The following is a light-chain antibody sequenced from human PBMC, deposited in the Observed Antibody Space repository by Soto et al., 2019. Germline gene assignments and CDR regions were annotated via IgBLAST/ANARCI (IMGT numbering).Light chain of an antibody. Sequence: QPVLTQPPSASGTPGQTVTISCSGSSSNIGINPLNWYQQVPGTAPKVLMYSNNQRPSGVPDRFSGSKSGTSASLAISGLQYEDEADYYCAAWDDSLNGWVFGGGTKLTVL. CDR3: AAWDDSLNGWV. CDR2: SNN. V-gene: IGLV1-44*01. J-gene: IGLJ3*02. CDR1: SSNIGINP.